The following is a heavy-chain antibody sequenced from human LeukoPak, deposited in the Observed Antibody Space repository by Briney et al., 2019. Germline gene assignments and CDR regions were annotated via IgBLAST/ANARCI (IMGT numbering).Heavy chain of an antibody. CDR1: GYTFTGYY. V-gene: IGHV1-2*04. CDR3: ARGYYYGSGSYYDAFDI. D-gene: IGHD3-10*01. Sequence: ASVKVSCKASGYTFTGYYMHWVRQAPGQGLEWMGWINPNSGGTNYAQKFQGWVTMTRDTSISTAYMELSRLRSDDTAVCYCARGYYYGSGSYYDAFDIRGQGTMVTVSS. J-gene: IGHJ3*02. CDR2: INPNSGGT.